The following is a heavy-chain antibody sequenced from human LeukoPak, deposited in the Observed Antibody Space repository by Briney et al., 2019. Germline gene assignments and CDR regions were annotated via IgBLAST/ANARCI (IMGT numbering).Heavy chain of an antibody. CDR3: ARHRSITMVRGVIGWFDP. CDR2: MNPNSGNT. Sequence: ASVKVSCKASGYTFTSYDINWVRQATGQGLEWMGWMNPNSGNTGYAQKFQGRVTTTRNTSISTAYMELSSLRSEDTAVYYCARHRSITMVRGVIGWFDPWGQGTLVTVSS. D-gene: IGHD3-10*01. J-gene: IGHJ5*02. V-gene: IGHV1-8*01. CDR1: GYTFTSYD.